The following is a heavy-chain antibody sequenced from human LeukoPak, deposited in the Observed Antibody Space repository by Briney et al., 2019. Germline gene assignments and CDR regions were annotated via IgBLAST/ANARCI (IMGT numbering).Heavy chain of an antibody. Sequence: GASVKVSCKASGYTFTSYGISWVRQAPGQGLEWMGIINPSGGSTSYAQKFQGRVTMTRDMSTSTVYMELSSLRSEDTAVYYCASGHYDSSGYFDYWGQGTLVTVSS. CDR1: GYTFTSYG. J-gene: IGHJ4*02. D-gene: IGHD3-22*01. V-gene: IGHV1-46*01. CDR2: INPSGGST. CDR3: ASGHYDSSGYFDY.